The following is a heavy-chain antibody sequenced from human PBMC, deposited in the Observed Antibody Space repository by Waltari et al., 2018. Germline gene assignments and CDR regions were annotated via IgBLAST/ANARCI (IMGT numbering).Heavy chain of an antibody. CDR2: SNPNSEST. CDR1: GYTFSDYY. J-gene: IGHJ4*02. CDR3: ARDGSFDF. Sequence: QVQLVQSGAAVTKPGASGKVSCKAFGYTFSDYYMHWVRQAPGQGLEWMEWSNPNSESTKYAKKFHGRVTLTRDTSINTVYMELSSLRSDDTALYYWARDGSFDFWGQGTLVTVSS. V-gene: IGHV1-2*02.